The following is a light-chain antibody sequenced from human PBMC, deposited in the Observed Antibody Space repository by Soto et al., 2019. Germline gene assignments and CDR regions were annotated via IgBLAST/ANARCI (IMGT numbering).Light chain of an antibody. CDR2: SAS. V-gene: IGKV1-9*01. J-gene: IGKJ3*01. Sequence: IQMTQSPSSLSATVGDRVTITCRASQDVSSYLVWYQHKPGKAPELLIYSASTLQSGVPLRFSGSGSGTEFTLTINGLQPEDFAVYYCQQRSNWPRFTFGPGTKVDIK. CDR3: QQRSNWPRFT. CDR1: QDVSSY.